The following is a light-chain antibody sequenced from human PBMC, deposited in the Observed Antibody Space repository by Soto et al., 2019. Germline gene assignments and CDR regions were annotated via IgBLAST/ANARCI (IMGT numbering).Light chain of an antibody. J-gene: IGKJ1*01. CDR1: QSISSW. V-gene: IGKV1-5*01. CDR2: DAS. Sequence: DIQMTQSPSTLSASVGDRVTITCRASQSISSWLAWYQQKPGKAPNLLIYDASSLKCGVPSRFSGSGSGTEFTLTISSLQPDDFATYYCQQYNSYSWTFGQGTKVDIK. CDR3: QQYNSYSWT.